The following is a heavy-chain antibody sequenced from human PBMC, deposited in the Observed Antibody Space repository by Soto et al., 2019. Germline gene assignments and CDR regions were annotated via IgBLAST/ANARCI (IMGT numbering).Heavy chain of an antibody. CDR3: VKDVLQRSNWFDP. V-gene: IGHV3-23*01. D-gene: IGHD1-1*01. J-gene: IGHJ5*02. CDR1: GFTFSSYA. Sequence: GSLRLSCAASGFTFSSYAMTWVRQAPGKGLEWVSAISGSGGSTYYADSVKGRFTISRDNSKNTLYLQMSSLRAEDTAVYYCVKDVLQRSNWFDPWGQGTLVTVSS. CDR2: ISGSGGST.